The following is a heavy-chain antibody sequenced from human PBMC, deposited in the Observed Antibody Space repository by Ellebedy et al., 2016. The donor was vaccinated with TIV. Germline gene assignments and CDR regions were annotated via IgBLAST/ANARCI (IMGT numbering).Heavy chain of an antibody. CDR1: GFIFGSYW. CDR3: ARGSAMVSF. Sequence: GESLKISCAASGFIFGSYWMSWVRQAPGKWLEWVANIKKDGSEKYYVDSVKVRFTISRDNAKNSLFLQMNSLRVEDTDVYYCARGSAMVSFWGQGALVTVSS. J-gene: IGHJ4*02. CDR2: IKKDGSEK. D-gene: IGHD5-18*01. V-gene: IGHV3-7*03.